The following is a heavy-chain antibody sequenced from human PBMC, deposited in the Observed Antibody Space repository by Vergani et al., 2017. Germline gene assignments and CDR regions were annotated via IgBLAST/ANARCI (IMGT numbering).Heavy chain of an antibody. Sequence: EVQLLESGGGLVQPGGSLRLSCVASGFTFSSYAMGWVRQAPGKGLEWVSFISVSGDSTYYADSVQGRFTISRDNSKNTLDLQMNSLRAEDTAVYYCAKDLNGVFADYFDYWGQGTLVTVCS. CDR1: GFTFSSYA. CDR2: ISVSGDST. CDR3: AKDLNGVFADYFDY. V-gene: IGHV3-23*01. J-gene: IGHJ4*02. D-gene: IGHD4-17*01.